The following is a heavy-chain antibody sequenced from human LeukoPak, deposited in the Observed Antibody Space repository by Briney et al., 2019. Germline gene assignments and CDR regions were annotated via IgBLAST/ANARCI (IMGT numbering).Heavy chain of an antibody. CDR1: GFCFGTYW. CDR3: ARAFRYYDSAADDAFDI. D-gene: IGHD3-16*01. J-gene: IGHJ3*02. V-gene: IGHV3-7*01. CDR2: IKQDGSVQ. Sequence: PGGSLRLSCAASGFCFGTYWMSWVRQAPGKGLEWVANIKQDGSVQYYGDSVRGRFTFSRDNARNSLYLQMNSLRVEDTAVYYCARAFRYYDSAADDAFDIWGQGTTVTVSS.